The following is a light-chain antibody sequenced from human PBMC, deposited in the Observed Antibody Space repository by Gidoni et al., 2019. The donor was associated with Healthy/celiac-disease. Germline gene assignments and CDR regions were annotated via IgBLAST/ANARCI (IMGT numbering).Light chain of an antibody. V-gene: IGLV1-47*02. CDR1: SSNTGSNY. J-gene: IGLJ2*01. CDR2: SNN. CDR3: AAWDDSLSGYVV. Sequence: QSVLTQPPSASGTPGQRVTISCSGSSSNTGSNYVYWYQQLPGTAPKLLIYSNNQRPSGVPDRFSGSKSGTSASLAISGLRSEDEADYYCAAWDDSLSGYVVFGGGTKLTVL.